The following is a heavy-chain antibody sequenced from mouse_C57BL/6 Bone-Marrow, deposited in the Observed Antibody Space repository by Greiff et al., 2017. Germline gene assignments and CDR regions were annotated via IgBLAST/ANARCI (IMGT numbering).Heavy chain of an antibody. CDR3: TPTYVSSFY. CDR2: IDPENGDT. D-gene: IGHD1-1*01. CDR1: GFNIKDDY. V-gene: IGHV14-4*01. J-gene: IGHJ2*01. Sequence: VQLQQSGAELVRPGASVKLSCTASGFNIKDDYMHWVKQRPEQGLEWIGWIDPENGDTEYASKFQGKATITADTSSNTAYLQLSSLTSEDTAVYYCTPTYVSSFYWGQGTTLTVSS.